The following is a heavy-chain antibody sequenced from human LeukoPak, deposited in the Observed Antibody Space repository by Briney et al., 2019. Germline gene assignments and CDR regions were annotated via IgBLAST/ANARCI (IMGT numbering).Heavy chain of an antibody. CDR1: GFTFSSYA. CDR3: ATYRQVLLPFES. J-gene: IGHJ4*02. D-gene: IGHD2-8*02. V-gene: IGHV3-30*04. CDR2: ISYDGSNK. Sequence: PGGSLRLSCAASGFTFSSYAMRWVRQAPGKGLEWVAVISYDGSNKYYADSVRGRFTISRDNSKSTLSLQMNSLRAEDTAIHYCATYRQVLLPFESWGQGTLVTVSS.